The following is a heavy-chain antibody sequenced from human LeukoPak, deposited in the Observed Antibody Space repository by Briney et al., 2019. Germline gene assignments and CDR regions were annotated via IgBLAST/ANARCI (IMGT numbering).Heavy chain of an antibody. CDR2: ISWNSGSI. CDR3: ARGYSSSWPFDY. Sequence: PGRSLRLSCAASGFTFDDYAMHWVRQAPGKGLEWASGISWNSGSIGYADSVKGRFTISRDNAKNSLYLQMNSLRAEDTALYYCARGYSSSWPFDYWGQGTLVTVSS. D-gene: IGHD6-13*01. CDR1: GFTFDDYA. V-gene: IGHV3-9*01. J-gene: IGHJ4*02.